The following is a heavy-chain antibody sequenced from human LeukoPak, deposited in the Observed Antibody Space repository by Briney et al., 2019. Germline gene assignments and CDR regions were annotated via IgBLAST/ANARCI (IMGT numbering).Heavy chain of an antibody. V-gene: IGHV3-21*01. J-gene: IGHJ4*02. D-gene: IGHD4-17*01. CDR2: ISSSSSYI. CDR1: GFTFSSYS. Sequence: GGSLRLSCAASGFTFSSYSMNWARQAPGKGLEWVSSISSSSSYIYYADSVKGRFTISRDNAKNSLYLQMNSLRDEDTAVYYCARKAITVTTFDYWGQGTLVTVSS. CDR3: ARKAITVTTFDY.